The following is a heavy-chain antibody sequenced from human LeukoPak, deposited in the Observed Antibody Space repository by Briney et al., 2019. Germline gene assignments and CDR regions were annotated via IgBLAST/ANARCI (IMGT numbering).Heavy chain of an antibody. J-gene: IGHJ4*02. D-gene: IGHD3-22*01. CDR3: ARALYDSSPIDY. CDR2: INPNSGGT. Sequence: ASVTVSCTASGYTFTGYYMHWVRQAPGQGLEWMGWINPNSGGTNYAQKFQGWVTMTRDTSISTAYMELSRLRSDDTAVYYCARALYDSSPIDYWGQGTLVTVSS. CDR1: GYTFTGYY. V-gene: IGHV1-2*04.